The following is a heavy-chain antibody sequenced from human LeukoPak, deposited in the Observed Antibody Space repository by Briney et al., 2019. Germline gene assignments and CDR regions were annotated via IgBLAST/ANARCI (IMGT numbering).Heavy chain of an antibody. CDR2: FDPEDGET. V-gene: IGHV1-24*01. D-gene: IGHD3-22*01. J-gene: IGHJ3*02. CDR3: ATDRPHYDSSECAFDI. CDR1: GYTLTELS. Sequence: ASVKVSCKVSGYTLTELSMHWARQAPGKGLEWMGGFDPEDGETIYAQKFQGRVTMTEDTSTDTAYMELSSLRSEDTAVYYCATDRPHYDSSECAFDIWGQGTMVTVSS.